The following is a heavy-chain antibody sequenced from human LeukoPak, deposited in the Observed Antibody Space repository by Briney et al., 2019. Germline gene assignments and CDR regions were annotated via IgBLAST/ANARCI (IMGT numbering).Heavy chain of an antibody. Sequence: GGSLRLSCAASGFTFSSYWMSWVRQAPGKGLEWVANIKQDGSEKYYVDSVKGRFTISRDNAKNSLYLQMNSLRAEDTAVYYCARVPTGISSGYMYYFDYWGQGTLVTVSS. D-gene: IGHD3-22*01. V-gene: IGHV3-7*03. CDR1: GFTFSSYW. J-gene: IGHJ4*02. CDR3: ARVPTGISSGYMYYFDY. CDR2: IKQDGSEK.